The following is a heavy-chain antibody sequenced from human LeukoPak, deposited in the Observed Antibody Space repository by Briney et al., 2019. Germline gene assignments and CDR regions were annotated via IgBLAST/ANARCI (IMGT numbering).Heavy chain of an antibody. J-gene: IGHJ4*02. V-gene: IGHV3-23*01. CDR2: ISGSGGST. Sequence: GGPLRLSCAASGFTFSSYAMSWVRQAPGKGLEWVSAISGSGGSTYYADSVKGRFTISRDNSKNTLYLQMNSLRAEDTAVYYCAKDQGYYGSGTPLGYWGQGTLVTVSS. CDR1: GFTFSSYA. CDR3: AKDQGYYGSGTPLGY. D-gene: IGHD3-10*01.